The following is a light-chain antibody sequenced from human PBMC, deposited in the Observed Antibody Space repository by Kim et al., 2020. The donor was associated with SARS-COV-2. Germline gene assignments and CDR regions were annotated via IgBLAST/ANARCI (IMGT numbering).Light chain of an antibody. CDR3: NSRDSNGNHLV. V-gene: IGLV3-19*01. Sequence: SYELTQDPAVSVAWGQTVRITCQGDSLRNYFASWYQQRPGQAPILVIYGKNSRPSGIPDRFSGSSSGSTASLTITGAQAEDEADYYCNSRDSNGNHLVFGGGTQLTVL. CDR2: GKN. CDR1: SLRNYF. J-gene: IGLJ2*01.